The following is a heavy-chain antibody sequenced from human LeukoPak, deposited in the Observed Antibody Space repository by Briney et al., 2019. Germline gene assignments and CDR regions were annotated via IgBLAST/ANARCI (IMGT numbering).Heavy chain of an antibody. V-gene: IGHV3-23*01. CDR3: AKDLHYYVAMDV. CDR2: IGSDYKT. CDR1: GLTLTGFP. D-gene: IGHD3-10*02. J-gene: IGHJ6*02. Sequence: GGSLGPSSQPPGLTLTGFPMTWFRRAPGKGLRWVSSIGSDYKTHYSESVKGRFAISRDNSKSTLFLQMNSLRAEDTALYYCAKDLHYYVAMDVWGQGTAVTVSS.